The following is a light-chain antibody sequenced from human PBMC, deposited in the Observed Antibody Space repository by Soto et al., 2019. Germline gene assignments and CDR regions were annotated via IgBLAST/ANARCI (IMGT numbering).Light chain of an antibody. CDR1: QTVSTN. CDR2: NAS. J-gene: IGKJ2*01. Sequence: EIVMTQSPATLSVSPGERATLSCRASQTVSTNLAWYQQKPGRAPRLLIYNASARATGIPARFSGSGSGTEFTLTISSLQSEDFAVYYCQQYNNWPPYTFGQGTKLKIK. V-gene: IGKV3-15*01. CDR3: QQYNNWPPYT.